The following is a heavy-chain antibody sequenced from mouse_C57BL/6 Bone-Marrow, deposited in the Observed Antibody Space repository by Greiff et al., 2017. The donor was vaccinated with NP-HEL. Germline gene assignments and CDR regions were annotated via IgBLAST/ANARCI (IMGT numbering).Heavy chain of an antibody. V-gene: IGHV1-52*01. Sequence: QVQLQQPGAELVRPGSSVKLSCKASGYTFTSYWMHWVKQRPIQGLEWIGNIDPSDSETHYNQKFKDKATLTVDKSSSTAYLQLSSLTSVDSAVYYCAKQYFDVWGTGTTVTVSS. CDR1: GYTFTSYW. J-gene: IGHJ1*03. CDR3: AKQYFDV. CDR2: IDPSDSET.